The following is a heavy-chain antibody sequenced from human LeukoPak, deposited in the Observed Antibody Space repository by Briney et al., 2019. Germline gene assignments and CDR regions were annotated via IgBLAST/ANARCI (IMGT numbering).Heavy chain of an antibody. CDR3: ARSGWSYYFGLDV. CDR2: IGTSSGNT. J-gene: IGHJ6*02. CDR1: GFTFNSYA. Sequence: PGGSLRLSCAASGFTFNSYAMSWVRQAPGKGLEWVSSIGTSSGNTNYGDSVKGRFTISRDNMKNSVHLQMNSLRAEDTAVYYCARSGWSYYFGLDVWGHGTTVTVSS. V-gene: IGHV3-21*01. D-gene: IGHD6-19*01.